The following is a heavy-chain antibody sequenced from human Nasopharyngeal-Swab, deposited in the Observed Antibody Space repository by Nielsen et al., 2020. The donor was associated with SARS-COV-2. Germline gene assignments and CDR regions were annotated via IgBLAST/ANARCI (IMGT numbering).Heavy chain of an antibody. J-gene: IGHJ5*02. D-gene: IGHD2-2*01. CDR2: MNPNSGNT. V-gene: IGHV1-8*01. CDR1: GYTFTSYD. Sequence: ASVKVSCKASGYTFTSYDINWVRQDTGQGLEWMGWMNPNSGNTGYAQKFQGRVTMTRNTSISTAYMELSSLRSEDTAVYYCARGRRVVVPAAIYYWFDPWGQGTLVTVSS. CDR3: ARGRRVVVPAAIYYWFDP.